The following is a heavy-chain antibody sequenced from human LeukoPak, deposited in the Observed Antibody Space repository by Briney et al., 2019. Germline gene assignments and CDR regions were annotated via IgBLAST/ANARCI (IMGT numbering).Heavy chain of an antibody. CDR2: TISSNSYT. CDR1: AFTSIMYS. D-gene: IGHD3-22*01. CDR3: VKDGSGSRGGTNWLDS. V-gene: IGHV3-21*06. Sequence: RGCPRLACAAAAFTSIMYSICWVRPVPGSLRGWDSSTISSNSYTHYAESVKGRFTISRDNGQNSLYLQMNSLRAEDTAMYYCVKDGSGSRGGTNWLDSWGQGTLVTVSS. J-gene: IGHJ5*01.